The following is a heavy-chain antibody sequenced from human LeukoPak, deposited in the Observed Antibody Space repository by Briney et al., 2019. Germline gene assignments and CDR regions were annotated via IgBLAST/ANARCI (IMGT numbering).Heavy chain of an antibody. V-gene: IGHV1-46*03. CDR3: ARGSGAQGRRWDY. CDR1: GYTLTELS. CDR2: INPSGGST. J-gene: IGHJ4*02. D-gene: IGHD1-26*01. Sequence: ASVKVSCKVSGYTLTELSMHWVRQAPGKGLEWMGIINPSGGSTSYTQKFQGRVTMTRDTSTSTVYMELSSLRSEDTAVYYCARGSGAQGRRWDYWGQGTLVTVSS.